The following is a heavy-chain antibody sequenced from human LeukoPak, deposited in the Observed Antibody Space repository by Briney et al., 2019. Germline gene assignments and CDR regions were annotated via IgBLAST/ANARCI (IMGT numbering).Heavy chain of an antibody. Sequence: GGSLRLSCAASGFIFDNFWMSWVRQAPGKGLEWVANIKQDGSEIYYVDSVKGRFTISRDNAKKLLYLQMNSLRAEDTALYYCARDMSFSTSDWYGELDNWGQGTLVTASS. CDR2: IKQDGSEI. J-gene: IGHJ4*02. CDR3: ARDMSFSTSDWYGELDN. CDR1: GFIFDNFW. V-gene: IGHV3-7*05. D-gene: IGHD6-19*01.